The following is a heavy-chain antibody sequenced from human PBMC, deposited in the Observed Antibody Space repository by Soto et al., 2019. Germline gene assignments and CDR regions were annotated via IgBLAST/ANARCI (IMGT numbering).Heavy chain of an antibody. CDR2: ISSSGGST. J-gene: IGHJ4*02. CDR1: GFTFSSYT. CDR3: AKGWGDY. V-gene: IGHV3-23*01. D-gene: IGHD7-27*01. Sequence: EVQLLESGGGLVQPGGSLRLSFAASGFTFSSYTMSWVRQGPGKGLEWVSGISSSGGSTVYADSVKGRFTNSRDNFKNTLYLQRNSLRAEDTAVYYCAKGWGDYWGQGTQVTVSS.